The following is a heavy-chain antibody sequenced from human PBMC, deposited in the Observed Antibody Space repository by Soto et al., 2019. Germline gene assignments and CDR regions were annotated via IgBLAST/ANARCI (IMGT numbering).Heavy chain of an antibody. D-gene: IGHD2-2*01. V-gene: IGHV3-74*01. CDR2: ISTDGSST. Sequence: EVQLVESGGGLVQPGGSLRLSCAATGFTFSTYWMHWVRQGPGKGLVWVSRISTDGSSTTYADSVKGRFTISRDNAKNTLYLQMNSLRAEDTAVYYCTRATGSKQPVDYWGQGSLVTVSS. CDR3: TRATGSKQPVDY. J-gene: IGHJ4*02. CDR1: GFTFSTYW.